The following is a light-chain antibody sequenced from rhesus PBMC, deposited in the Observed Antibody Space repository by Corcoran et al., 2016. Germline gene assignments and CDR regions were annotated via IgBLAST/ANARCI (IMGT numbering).Light chain of an antibody. J-gene: IGKJ4*01. CDR3: LQDYTTPLA. Sequence: DIQMTQSPSSLSASVGDRVTVTCRASQGINKALSWYQQKPGKAPPLLIYAASSLQTGVSSRFSGSGSGTDFTLTFSSLQPEDVATYYCLQDYTTPLAFCGGTKVEIK. CDR1: QGINKA. CDR2: AAS. V-gene: IGKV1-94*01.